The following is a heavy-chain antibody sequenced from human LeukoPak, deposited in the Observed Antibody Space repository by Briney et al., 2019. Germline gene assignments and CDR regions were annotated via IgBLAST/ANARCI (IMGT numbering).Heavy chain of an antibody. J-gene: IGHJ4*02. CDR3: NIPESIFGVVITPFDY. CDR1: GYTFTGYY. V-gene: IGHV1-2*02. CDR2: INPNSGGT. Sequence: GASVKVSCKASGYTFTGYYMHWVRQAPGQGLEWMGWINPNSGGTNYAQKFQGRVTMTRHTSISTAYMELSRLRSDDTAVYYCNIPESIFGVVITPFDYWGQGTLVTVSS. D-gene: IGHD3-3*01.